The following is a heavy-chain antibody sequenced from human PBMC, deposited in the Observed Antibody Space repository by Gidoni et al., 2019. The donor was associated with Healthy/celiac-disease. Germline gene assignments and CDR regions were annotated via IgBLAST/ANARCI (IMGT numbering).Heavy chain of an antibody. V-gene: IGHV3-33*01. CDR2: IWYDGSNK. D-gene: IGHD5-18*01. CDR1: GFTFSSYG. J-gene: IGHJ6*02. CDR3: ARGPRTDSYGNFYYYYGMDV. Sequence: QVQLVESGGGVVQPGRSLRLSCAASGFTFSSYGMHWVRQAPGKGLEWVAVIWYDGSNKYYADSVNGRFTISRDNSKNTLYLQMNSLRAEDTAVYYCARGPRTDSYGNFYYYYGMDVWGQGTTVTVSS.